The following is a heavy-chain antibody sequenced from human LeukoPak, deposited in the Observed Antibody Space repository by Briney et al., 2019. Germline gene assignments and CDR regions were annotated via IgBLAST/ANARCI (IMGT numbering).Heavy chain of an antibody. D-gene: IGHD6-13*01. CDR1: GFTFDDYG. V-gene: IGHV3-20*04. CDR2: INWNGGST. Sequence: SGGSLRLSCAASGFTFDDYGMSWVRQAPGKGLEWVSGINWNGGSTGYADSVKGRFTISRDNAKNTLYLQMNSLRAEDTAVYYCAKEGSSSWYSGVDYWGQGTLVTVSS. CDR3: AKEGSSSWYSGVDY. J-gene: IGHJ4*02.